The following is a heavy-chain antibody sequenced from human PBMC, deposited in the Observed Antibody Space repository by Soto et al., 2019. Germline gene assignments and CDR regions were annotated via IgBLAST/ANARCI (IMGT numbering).Heavy chain of an antibody. D-gene: IGHD3-9*01. V-gene: IGHV3-21*01. CDR1: GFTFSSYS. Sequence: RLSCAASGFTFSSYSMNWVRQAPGKGLEWVSSISSSSSYIYYADSVKGRFTISRDNAKNSLYLQMNSLRAEDTAVYYCARDNRENYDILTGPNWFDPRGQGTLVTVSS. J-gene: IGHJ5*02. CDR3: ARDNRENYDILTGPNWFDP. CDR2: ISSSSSYI.